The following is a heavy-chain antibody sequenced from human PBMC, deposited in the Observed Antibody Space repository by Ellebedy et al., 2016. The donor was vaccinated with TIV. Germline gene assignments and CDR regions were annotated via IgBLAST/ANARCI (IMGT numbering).Heavy chain of an antibody. CDR1: GFTFSSYA. Sequence: GGSLRLSXAASGFTFSSYAMSWVRQAPGKGLEWVSAISGSGGSTYYADSVKGRFTISRDNSKNTLYLQMNSLRAEDTAVYYCAKGGIRDIVATTQFDYWGQGTLVTVAS. CDR3: AKGGIRDIVATTQFDY. CDR2: ISGSGGST. D-gene: IGHD5-12*01. V-gene: IGHV3-23*01. J-gene: IGHJ4*02.